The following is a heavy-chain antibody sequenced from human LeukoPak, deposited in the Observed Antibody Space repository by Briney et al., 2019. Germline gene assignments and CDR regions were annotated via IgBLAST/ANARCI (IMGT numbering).Heavy chain of an antibody. CDR1: GGSISSYY. CDR2: IYYSRST. D-gene: IGHD1-14*01. Sequence: SETLSLTCTVSGGSISSYYWSWIRKPPGKGLEWIGYIYYSRSTNYNPSLKSRVTISVDTSKNQFSLKLSSVTAADTAVYYCARDRSRTFDCWGQGTLVTVSS. CDR3: ARDRSRTFDC. V-gene: IGHV4-59*01. J-gene: IGHJ4*02.